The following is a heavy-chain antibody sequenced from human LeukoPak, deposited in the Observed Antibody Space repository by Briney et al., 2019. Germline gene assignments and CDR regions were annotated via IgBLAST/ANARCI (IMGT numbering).Heavy chain of an antibody. V-gene: IGHV4-59*01. J-gene: IGHJ3*02. D-gene: IGHD6-25*01. Sequence: SETLSLTCTVSGGSISSYYWSWIRQPPGKGLEWIGYIYYSGSTNYNPSLKSRVTIPVDTSKNQFSLKLSSVTAADTAVYYCARARDAADAFDIWGQGTMVTVSS. CDR3: ARARDAADAFDI. CDR1: GGSISSYY. CDR2: IYYSGST.